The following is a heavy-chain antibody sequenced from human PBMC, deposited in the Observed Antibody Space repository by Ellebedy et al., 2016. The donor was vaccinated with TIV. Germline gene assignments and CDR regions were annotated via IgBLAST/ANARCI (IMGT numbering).Heavy chain of an antibody. Sequence: SETLSLXXTVSGSSISSGGYYWSWIRQHPGKGLEWIGYIYHSGSTYYNPSLKSRVTISVDRSKNQFSLKLSSVTAADTAVYYCARVNGITGTTFDPWGQGTLVTVSS. D-gene: IGHD1-7*01. CDR1: GSSISSGGYY. J-gene: IGHJ5*02. V-gene: IGHV4-30-2*01. CDR3: ARVNGITGTTFDP. CDR2: IYHSGST.